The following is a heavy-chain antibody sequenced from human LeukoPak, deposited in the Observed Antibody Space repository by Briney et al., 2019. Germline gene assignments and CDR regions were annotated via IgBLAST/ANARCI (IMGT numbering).Heavy chain of an antibody. CDR1: GGSISSGSYY. D-gene: IGHD6-13*01. Sequence: SETLSPTCTVSGGSISSGSYYWSWIRQPAGKGLEWIGRIYTSGSTNYNPSLKSRVTISVDTSKNQFSLKLSSVTAADTAVYYCARGVSWYGYFDYWGQGTLVTVSS. CDR3: ARGVSWYGYFDY. V-gene: IGHV4-61*02. J-gene: IGHJ4*02. CDR2: IYTSGST.